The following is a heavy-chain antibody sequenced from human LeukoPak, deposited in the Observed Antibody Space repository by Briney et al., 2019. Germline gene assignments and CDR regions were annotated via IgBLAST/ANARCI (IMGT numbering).Heavy chain of an antibody. CDR1: GFTFSSHW. CDR3: AKNFGWQQFDY. V-gene: IGHV3-7*01. J-gene: IGHJ4*02. CDR2: VNPDGSVK. Sequence: GGSLRLSCAASGFTFSSHWMDWVRQAPGEGLEWVANVNPDGSVKHYVDSVKGRFTISRDNTKNSLYLEMNSLRAEDTAVYYCAKNFGWQQFDYWGQGTLVTVSS. D-gene: IGHD5-24*01.